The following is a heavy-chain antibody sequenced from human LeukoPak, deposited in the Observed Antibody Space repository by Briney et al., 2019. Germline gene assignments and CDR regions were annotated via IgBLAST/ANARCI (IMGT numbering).Heavy chain of an antibody. J-gene: IGHJ4*02. CDR3: ASPYSSSWYELCY. D-gene: IGHD6-13*01. Sequence: GGSLRLSCAVSGFTVSSSYMTWVRQAPGKGLEWVSITYSDGNTYYAESVKGRFTVSRGYSKNTLYLQMKSLRVEDTAVYYCASPYSSSWYELCYWCQGTLVTVSS. CDR1: GFTVSSSY. V-gene: IGHV3-53*01. CDR2: TYSDGNT.